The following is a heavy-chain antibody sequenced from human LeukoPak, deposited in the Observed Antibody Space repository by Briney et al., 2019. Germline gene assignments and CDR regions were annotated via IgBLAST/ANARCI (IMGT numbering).Heavy chain of an antibody. V-gene: IGHV4-30-4*01. Sequence: SETLSLTCTVSGGSISSGDYYWSWIRQPPGKCLEWIGYIYYSGSTYYNPSLKSRVTISVDTSKNQFSLKLSSVTAADTAVYYCARASAPYYYDSSGYYPFDYWGQGTLVTVSS. D-gene: IGHD3-22*01. CDR1: GGSISSGDYY. CDR2: IYYSGST. J-gene: IGHJ4*02. CDR3: ARASAPYYYDSSGYYPFDY.